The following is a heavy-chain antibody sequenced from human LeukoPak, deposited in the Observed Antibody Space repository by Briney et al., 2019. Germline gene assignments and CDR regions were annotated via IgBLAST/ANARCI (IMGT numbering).Heavy chain of an antibody. CDR1: GFTFSSYA. CDR2: ISGSGGST. D-gene: IGHD1-26*01. V-gene: IGHV3-23*01. Sequence: GGSLRLSCAASGFTFSSYAMSWIRQAPGKGLEWVSAISGSGGSTYYADSVKGRFTISRDNSKNTLYLQMNSLRAEDTAVYYCAKGSRVGATVGDAFDIWGQGTMVTVSS. CDR3: AKGSRVGATVGDAFDI. J-gene: IGHJ3*02.